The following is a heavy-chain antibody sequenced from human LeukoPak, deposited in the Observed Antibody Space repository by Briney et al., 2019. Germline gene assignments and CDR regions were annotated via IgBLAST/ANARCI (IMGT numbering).Heavy chain of an antibody. D-gene: IGHD2-15*01. CDR3: ARSVEGYCSGGSCYSYYYYMDV. Sequence: PSETLSLTCTVSGGSISSYYWSWIRQPPGKGPEWIGYIYYSGSTNYNPSLKSRVTISVDTYKNQFSLKLSSVTAADTAVYYCARSVEGYCSGGSCYSYYYYMDVWGKGTTVTVSS. CDR2: IYYSGST. V-gene: IGHV4-59*01. CDR1: GGSISSYY. J-gene: IGHJ6*03.